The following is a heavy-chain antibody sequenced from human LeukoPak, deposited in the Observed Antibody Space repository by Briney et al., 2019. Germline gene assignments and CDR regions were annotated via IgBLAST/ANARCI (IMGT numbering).Heavy chain of an antibody. J-gene: IGHJ3*02. CDR3: ARDLIRYSGTKGAFDI. Sequence: PGGSLRLSCAASGFTFSSYAMHWVRQAPGKGLEWVAVISYDGSNKYYADSVKGRFTISRDNSKNTLYLQMNSLRAEDTAVYYCARDLIRYSGTKGAFDIWGQGTMVTVSS. CDR2: ISYDGSNK. D-gene: IGHD1-26*01. CDR1: GFTFSSYA. V-gene: IGHV3-30-3*01.